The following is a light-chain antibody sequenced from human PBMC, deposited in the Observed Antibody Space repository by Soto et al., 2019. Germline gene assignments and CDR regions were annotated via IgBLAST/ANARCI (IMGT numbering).Light chain of an antibody. CDR2: GAS. CDR3: QQYGSSPYT. V-gene: IGKV3-20*01. J-gene: IGKJ2*01. CDR1: QSVSSIY. Sequence: EIVLTQSPGTLSLSPGERATLSCRASQSVSSIYLAWYQQKPGQAPRLLIYGASNRATGIPDRFSGSGSGTDFTLTISRLEPEDFAVYYCQQYGSSPYTFGQGTKVDIK.